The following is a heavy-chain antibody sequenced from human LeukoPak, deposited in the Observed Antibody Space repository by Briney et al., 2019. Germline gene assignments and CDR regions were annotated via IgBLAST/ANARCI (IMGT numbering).Heavy chain of an antibody. CDR3: ARQKRFCGGDTCFHWFDP. D-gene: IGHD2-21*01. V-gene: IGHV4-39*01. J-gene: IGHJ5*02. CDR2: MYYSGNT. Sequence: PSETLSLTCTVSGGSISTNSHYWGWIRQPPGKGLEWIGSMYYSGNTYYNPSLKSRVTTSVDTSKSQFSLKMTSVTAADTAVYFCARQKRFCGGDTCFHWFDPWGQGTLVTVSS. CDR1: GGSISTNSHY.